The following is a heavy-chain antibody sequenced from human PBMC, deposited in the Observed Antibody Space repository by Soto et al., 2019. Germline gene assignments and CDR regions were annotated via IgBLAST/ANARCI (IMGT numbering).Heavy chain of an antibody. V-gene: IGHV3-23*01. CDR2: ITGSGAHT. J-gene: IGHJ4*02. CDR1: GFTFSGYA. D-gene: IGHD3-22*01. CDR3: AKDIHSYDSSGYFDS. Sequence: GGSLRLSCSASGFTFSGYALSWVRQAPGKGLEWVSAITGSGAHTYYADSVKGRFTISRDNSKNTLYLQMNSLSAEDTAVYFCAKDIHSYDSSGYFDSWGQGALVTVSS.